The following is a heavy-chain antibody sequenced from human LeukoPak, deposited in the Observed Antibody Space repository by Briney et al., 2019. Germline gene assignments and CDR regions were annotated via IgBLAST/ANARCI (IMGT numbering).Heavy chain of an antibody. J-gene: IGHJ6*03. CDR1: GFTFSSYE. Sequence: PGGSLRLSCAASGFTFSSYEMNWVRQAPGKGLEWVSYISSSGSTIYYADSVKGRFTISRDNAKNSLYLQMNSLRAEDTAVYYCARDSSSYYYYMDVWGKGTTVTVPS. CDR3: ARDSSSYYYYMDV. CDR2: ISSSGSTI. V-gene: IGHV3-48*03.